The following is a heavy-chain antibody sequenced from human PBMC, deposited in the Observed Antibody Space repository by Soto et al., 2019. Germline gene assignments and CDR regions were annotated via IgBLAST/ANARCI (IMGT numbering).Heavy chain of an antibody. CDR1: GFSFSTYA. D-gene: IGHD2-2*01. CDR2: ISAGGGNT. V-gene: IGHV3-23*01. J-gene: IGHJ5*02. Sequence: LGGSLRLSCAASGFSFSTYAMSWVRQAPGKGLEWVSGISAGGGNTYYADSVRGRFTISRDNSKNTVDLQISSLRAEDTALYYCAKHSEYQLLSWLDPWGLGTLVTVSS. CDR3: AKHSEYQLLSWLDP.